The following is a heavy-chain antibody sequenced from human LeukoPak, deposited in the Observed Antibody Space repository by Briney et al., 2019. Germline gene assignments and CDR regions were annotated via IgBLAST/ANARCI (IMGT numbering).Heavy chain of an antibody. Sequence: SETLSLTCTVSGGSISSYYWSWIRQPPGKGLEWIGYTYYSGSTNYNPSLKSRVTISVDTSKNQFSPKLSSVTAADTAVYYCARALMGADYYYYYMDVWGKGTTVTVSS. CDR1: GGSISSYY. V-gene: IGHV4-59*01. CDR2: TYYSGST. CDR3: ARALMGADYYYYYMDV. D-gene: IGHD1-26*01. J-gene: IGHJ6*03.